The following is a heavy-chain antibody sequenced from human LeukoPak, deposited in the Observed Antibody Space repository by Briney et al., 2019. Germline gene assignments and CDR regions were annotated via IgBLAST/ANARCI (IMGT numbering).Heavy chain of an antibody. Sequence: SETLSLTCTVSGGSISSYYWSWIRQPPGKGLEWIGHIYYSGSTNYNPSLKSRVTISVDRSKNQFSLRLTSVTAADTAVYYCARAGPWQIDPWGQGTLVTVSS. CDR3: ARAGPWQIDP. CDR1: GGSISSYY. J-gene: IGHJ5*02. V-gene: IGHV4-59*01. D-gene: IGHD3-10*01. CDR2: IYYSGST.